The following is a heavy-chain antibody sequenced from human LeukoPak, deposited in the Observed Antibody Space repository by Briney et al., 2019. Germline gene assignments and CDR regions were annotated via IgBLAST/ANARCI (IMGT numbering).Heavy chain of an antibody. CDR2: IYSSGST. CDR3: AREPNYSGSYLPDY. J-gene: IGHJ4*02. V-gene: IGHV4-4*07. Sequence: IPSETLSLTCTVSGGSISSYYWSWIRQPAGKGLEWIGRIYSSGSTNYNPSLKSRVIMSVDTSKNQFSLKLTSVTAADTAVYYCAREPNYSGSYLPDYWGQGTLVTVSS. CDR1: GGSISSYY. D-gene: IGHD1-26*01.